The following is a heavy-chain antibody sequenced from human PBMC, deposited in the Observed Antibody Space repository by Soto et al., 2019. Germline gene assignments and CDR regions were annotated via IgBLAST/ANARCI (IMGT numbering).Heavy chain of an antibody. CDR2: INPGNGNT. CDR1: GYTFTSYG. Sequence: VASVKVSCKASGYTFTSYGMNWVRQAPGRGLEWMGWINPGNGNTKYSQKFQGRVIIERDTSASTAYMELSSLRSEDTAVYYCARAASGYYSNYYYYYGMDVWGQGTTVTVSS. CDR3: ARAASGYYSNYYYYYGMDV. D-gene: IGHD3-22*01. V-gene: IGHV1-3*01. J-gene: IGHJ6*02.